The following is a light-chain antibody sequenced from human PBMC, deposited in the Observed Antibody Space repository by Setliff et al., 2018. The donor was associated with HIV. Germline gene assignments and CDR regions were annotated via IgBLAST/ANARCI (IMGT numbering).Light chain of an antibody. CDR1: NSDVGGYNY. J-gene: IGLJ1*01. CDR2: YVS. Sequence: QSALTQPASVSGTPGQSITISCIGTNSDVGGYNYVSWYQQHPGKAPKLLIYYVSDRPSGVSRRFSGSKSGNTASRTISGLQAEDEADYYCKSYTGSSPLYVFGSGTKV. V-gene: IGLV2-14*03. CDR3: KSYTGSSPLYV.